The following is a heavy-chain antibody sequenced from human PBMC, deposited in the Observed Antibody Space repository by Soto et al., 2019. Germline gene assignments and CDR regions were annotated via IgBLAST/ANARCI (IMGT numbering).Heavy chain of an antibody. CDR1: GYTFTSYG. Sequence: ASVKVACKASGYTFTSYGISWVRQAPGQGLEWMGWISAYNGNTNYAQKLQGRVTMTTDTSTSTAYMELRSLRSDDTAVYYCARDVVVTNILGYWGQETLVTVSS. J-gene: IGHJ4*02. V-gene: IGHV1-18*01. D-gene: IGHD2-21*02. CDR2: ISAYNGNT. CDR3: ARDVVVTNILGY.